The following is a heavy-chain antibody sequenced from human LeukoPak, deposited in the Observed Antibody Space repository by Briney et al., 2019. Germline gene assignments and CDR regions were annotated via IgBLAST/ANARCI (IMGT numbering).Heavy chain of an antibody. J-gene: IGHJ5*02. V-gene: IGHV3-21*06. CDR2: ISSTSTYI. CDR3: ATLGPTDGDFTYSSFVT. CDR1: GFAFSRYS. D-gene: IGHD2-21*02. Sequence: GGSLRLSCAASGFAFSRYSMNWVGQGPGKGLEWVSCISSTSTYINYTDSVKGRFTISRDNAKNSLYLQMNSLRAEDTAVYYCATLGPTDGDFTYSSFVTWREGILVTVSS.